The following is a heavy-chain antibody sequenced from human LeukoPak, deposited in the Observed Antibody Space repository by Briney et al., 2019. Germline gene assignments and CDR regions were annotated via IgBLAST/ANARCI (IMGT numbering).Heavy chain of an antibody. D-gene: IGHD2-2*01. V-gene: IGHV1-69*05. CDR1: GGTFSSYA. CDR2: IIPIFGTA. J-gene: IGHJ5*02. Sequence: GASVKVSCKASGGTFSSYAISWVRQAPGQGLEWMGGIIPIFGTANYAQKFQGRVTITTDESTSTAYMELSSLRSEGTAVYYCARSYSSRPNWFDPWGQGTLVTVSS. CDR3: ARSYSSRPNWFDP.